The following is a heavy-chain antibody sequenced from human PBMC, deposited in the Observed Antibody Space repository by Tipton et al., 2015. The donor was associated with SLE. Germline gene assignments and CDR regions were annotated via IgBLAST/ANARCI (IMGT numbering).Heavy chain of an antibody. CDR1: GFTFSSYW. V-gene: IGHV3-74*01. J-gene: IGHJ4*02. D-gene: IGHD6-6*01. CDR3: AREGPAWDSSSSGAFDS. Sequence: SLRLSCAASGFTFSSYWMHWVRQAPGKGLVWVSRINSDGSSTSYADSVKGRFTISRDNAKNTLYLQMNSLRAEDTAVYYCAREGPAWDSSSSGAFDSWGQGTLVTVSS. CDR2: INSDGSST.